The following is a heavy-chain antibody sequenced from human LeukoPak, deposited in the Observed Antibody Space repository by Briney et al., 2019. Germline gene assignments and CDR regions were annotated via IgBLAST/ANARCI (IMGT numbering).Heavy chain of an antibody. V-gene: IGHV3-33*01. J-gene: IGHJ4*02. CDR1: GFTFSSYG. CDR3: ARDQGYYDFWSGYYPYYFDY. Sequence: PGGSLRLSCAASGFTFSSYGMHWVRQAPGKGLEWVAVIWYDGSNKYYADSVKGRFTISRDNSKNTLYLQMNSLRAEDTAVYYCARDQGYYDFWSGYYPYYFDYWGQGTLVTVSS. CDR2: IWYDGSNK. D-gene: IGHD3-3*01.